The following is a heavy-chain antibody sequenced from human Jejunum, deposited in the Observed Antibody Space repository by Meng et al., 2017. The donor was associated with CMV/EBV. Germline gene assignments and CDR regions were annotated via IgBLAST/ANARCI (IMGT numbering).Heavy chain of an antibody. J-gene: IGHJ6*02. CDR3: ARDDYDSRGYEVGMDV. V-gene: IGHV4-39*07. D-gene: IGHD3-22*01. Sequence: SVSSNSYYLGWIRQTPGKGLEWIGNIYHSGITYYNPSLKSRVTISLDTPKNQFSLKLSSVTAADTAVYYCARDDYDSRGYEVGMDVWGQGTTVTVSS. CDR1: SVSSNSYY. CDR2: IYHSGIT.